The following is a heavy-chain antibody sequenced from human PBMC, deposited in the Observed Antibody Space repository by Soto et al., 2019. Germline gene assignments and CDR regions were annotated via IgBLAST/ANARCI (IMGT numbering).Heavy chain of an antibody. CDR3: ARDLDRYYGSGSYYDY. D-gene: IGHD3-10*01. CDR2: IKQDGSEK. CDR1: GFTFSSYW. V-gene: IGHV3-7*01. J-gene: IGHJ4*02. Sequence: ESGGGLVQPGGSLRLSCAASGFTFSSYWMSWVRQAPGKGLEWVANIKQDGSEKYYVDSVKGRFTISRDNAKNSLYLQMNSLRAEDTAVYYCARDLDRYYGSGSYYDYWGQGTLVTVSS.